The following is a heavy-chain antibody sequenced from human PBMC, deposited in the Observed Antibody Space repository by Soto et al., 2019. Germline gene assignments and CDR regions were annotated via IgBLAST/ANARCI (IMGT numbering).Heavy chain of an antibody. V-gene: IGHV3-30*03. CDR3: ARERRTGYFDY. CDR2: ISYDGSYK. Sequence: GGSLRLSCAASGFTFSSYGMHWVRQAPGKGLEWVAVISYDGSYKYYADSMKGRVTISRDNSKNTLYVQMNSLRAEDTAVYYCARERRTGYFDYWVQGTLVTVSS. J-gene: IGHJ4*02. CDR1: GFTFSSYG. D-gene: IGHD1-1*01.